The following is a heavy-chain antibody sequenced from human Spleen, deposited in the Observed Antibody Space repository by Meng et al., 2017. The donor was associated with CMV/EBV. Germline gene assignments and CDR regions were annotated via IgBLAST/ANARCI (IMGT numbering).Heavy chain of an antibody. V-gene: IGHV1-2*02. CDR3: ARDLKSGITMVRASLDYYGMDV. J-gene: IGHJ6*02. CDR1: GYTFTGYY. CDR2: INPNSGGT. Sequence: ASVKVSCKASGYTFTGYYMHWVRQAPGQGLEWMGWINPNSGGTNYAQKLQGRVTMTTDTSTSTAYMELRSLRSDDTAVYYCARDLKSGITMVRASLDYYGMDVWGQGTTVTVSS. D-gene: IGHD3-10*01.